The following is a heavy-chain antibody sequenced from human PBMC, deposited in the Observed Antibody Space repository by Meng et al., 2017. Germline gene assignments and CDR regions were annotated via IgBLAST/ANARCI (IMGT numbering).Heavy chain of an antibody. CDR1: GFTFSSYS. D-gene: IGHD4-23*01. CDR3: ARVRGGKTEEYYFDY. J-gene: IGHJ4*02. Sequence: GGSLRLSCAASGFTFSSYSMNWVRQAPGKGLEWVSSISSSSSYIYYADSVKGRLTISRDNAKNSLYLQMNSLRAEDTAVYYCARVRGGKTEEYYFDYWGQGTMVTVSS. CDR2: ISSSSSYI. V-gene: IGHV3-21*01.